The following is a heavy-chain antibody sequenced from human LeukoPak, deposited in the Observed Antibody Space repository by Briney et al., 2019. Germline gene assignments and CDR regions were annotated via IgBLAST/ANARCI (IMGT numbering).Heavy chain of an antibody. V-gene: IGHV4-4*07. CDR1: GGSISSYY. J-gene: IGHJ6*02. D-gene: IGHD3-3*01. Sequence: SETLSLTCTVSGGSISSYYWSWIRQPAGKGLEWIGRIYTSGSTNYNPSLKSRVTMSVDTSKNQFSLKLSSVTAADTAVSYCARDRVEWFHYGMDVWGQGTTVTVSS. CDR3: ARDRVEWFHYGMDV. CDR2: IYTSGST.